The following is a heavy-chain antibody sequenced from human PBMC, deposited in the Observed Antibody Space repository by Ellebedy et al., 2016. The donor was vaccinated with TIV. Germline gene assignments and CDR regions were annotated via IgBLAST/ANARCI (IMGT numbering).Heavy chain of an antibody. J-gene: IGHJ5*02. Sequence: ASVKVSCKASGYTFTKYGISWVRQAPGQGLEWMGWNSGYNGDTNYAQKFQGRVTMTIETSTNKVKMKLRNLSFDDTAVYYCTRGFYEKFDPWGQGTPVTVS. CDR3: TRGFYEKFDP. V-gene: IGHV1-18*04. D-gene: IGHD5/OR15-5a*01. CDR1: GYTFTKYG. CDR2: NSGYNGDT.